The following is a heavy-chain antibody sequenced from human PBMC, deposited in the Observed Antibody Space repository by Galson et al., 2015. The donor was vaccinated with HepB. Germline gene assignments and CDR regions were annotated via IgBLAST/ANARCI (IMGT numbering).Heavy chain of an antibody. CDR1: GFTFGDYA. Sequence: SLRLSFAASGFTFGDYAMSWFRQAPGKGLEWVGFIRSKAYGGTTEYAASVKGRFTISRDDSKSIAYLQMNSLKTEDTAVYYCTRDSPTYYDYIWGSYRYTYQYYFDYWGQGTLVTVSS. CDR3: TRDSPTYYDYIWGSYRYTYQYYFDY. CDR2: IRSKAYGGTT. J-gene: IGHJ4*02. D-gene: IGHD3-16*02. V-gene: IGHV3-49*03.